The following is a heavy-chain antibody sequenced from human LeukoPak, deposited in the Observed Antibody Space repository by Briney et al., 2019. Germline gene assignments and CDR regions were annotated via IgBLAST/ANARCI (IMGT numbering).Heavy chain of an antibody. CDR2: INPNSGGT. J-gene: IGHJ3*02. V-gene: IGHV1-2*02. CDR1: GYTFTGYY. Sequence: ASVKVSCKASGYTFTGYYMHWVRQAPGQGLEWMGWINPNSGGTNYAQKFQGRVTMTRDTSISTAYMELSRLRSDDTAVYYCASGVYCSSTSCHPTGTFDIWGQGTMVTVS. CDR3: ASGVYCSSTSCHPTGTFDI. D-gene: IGHD2-2*01.